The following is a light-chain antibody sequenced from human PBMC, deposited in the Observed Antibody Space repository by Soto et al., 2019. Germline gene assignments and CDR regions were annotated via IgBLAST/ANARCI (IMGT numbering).Light chain of an antibody. CDR1: SSNIGSNT. Sequence: QSVLTQPTSASGTPGQRVTISCSGSSSNIGSNTVNWYQQLPGTAPKLLIYSNNQRPSRGPDRFSGSKSGTSASLANSGPQSEDEADYYCAAWDDRLNGAVFGGGTQLTV. V-gene: IGLV1-44*01. CDR2: SNN. CDR3: AAWDDRLNGAV. J-gene: IGLJ7*01.